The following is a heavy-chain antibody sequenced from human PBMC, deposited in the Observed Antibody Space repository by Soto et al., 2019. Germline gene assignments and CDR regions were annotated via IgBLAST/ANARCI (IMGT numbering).Heavy chain of an antibody. Sequence: SETLSLTCTVSGDSISSGTYYWSWIRQPPGKGLEWIGYIYYTGSTIYNPSLKSRVTVSVDTSNNQFSLKLTSVTAADTAVYYCARADDSSRYYWGYFDYWGQGTLVTVSS. V-gene: IGHV4-61*01. J-gene: IGHJ4*02. CDR3: ARADDSSRYYWGYFDY. D-gene: IGHD3-22*01. CDR1: GDSISSGTYY. CDR2: IYYTGST.